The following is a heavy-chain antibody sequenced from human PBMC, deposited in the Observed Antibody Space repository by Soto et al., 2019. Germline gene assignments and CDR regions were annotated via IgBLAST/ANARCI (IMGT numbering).Heavy chain of an antibody. CDR3: AREGPYCSGGSCYSFGYNYFDY. CDR2: IIPIFGTA. Sequence: QVQLVQSGAEVKKPGSSVKVSCKASGGTFSSYAISWVRQAPGQGLEWMGGIIPIFGTANYAQKFQGRVTITADESTSTAYMELSRLRSEDTAVYYCAREGPYCSGGSCYSFGYNYFDYWGQGTLVTVSS. J-gene: IGHJ4*02. D-gene: IGHD2-15*01. V-gene: IGHV1-69*01. CDR1: GGTFSSYA.